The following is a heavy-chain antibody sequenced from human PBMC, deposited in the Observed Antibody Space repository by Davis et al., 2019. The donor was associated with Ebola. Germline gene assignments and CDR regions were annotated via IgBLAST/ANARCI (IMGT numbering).Heavy chain of an antibody. J-gene: IGHJ5*02. D-gene: IGHD2-2*01. CDR2: INPNSGGT. CDR1: GYTFTGYY. CDR3: ARRGVVVPAAPARGFDP. V-gene: IGHV1-2*02. Sequence: ASVKVSCKASGYTFTGYYMHWVRQAPGQGLEWMGWINPNSGGTNYAQKFQGRVTMTRDTSISTAYMELSRLRSDDTAVYYCARRGVVVPAAPARGFDPWGQGTLVTVSS.